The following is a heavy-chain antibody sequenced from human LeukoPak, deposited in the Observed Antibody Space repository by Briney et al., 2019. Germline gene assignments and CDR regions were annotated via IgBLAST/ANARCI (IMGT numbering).Heavy chain of an antibody. V-gene: IGHV4-34*01. Sequence: SETLSLTCAVYGGSSSGYYWSWIRQPPGKGLEWIGEINHSGSTNYNPSLKSRVTISVDTSKNQFSLKLSSVTAADTAVYYCARGGYNSRRDNWFDPWGQGTLVTVSS. CDR1: GGSSSGYY. J-gene: IGHJ5*02. D-gene: IGHD5-12*01. CDR3: ARGGYNSRRDNWFDP. CDR2: INHSGST.